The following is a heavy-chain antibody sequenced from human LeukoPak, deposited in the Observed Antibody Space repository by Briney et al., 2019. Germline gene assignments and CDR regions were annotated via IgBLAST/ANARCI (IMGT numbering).Heavy chain of an antibody. J-gene: IGHJ6*02. CDR1: GFTFSSYA. Sequence: GGSLRLSCAASGFTFSSYAMTWVRQVPGRGPEWVANVNRDGSETYYLDSVKGRFTISKDNAKNSLYLQMNSLRAEDTALYHCARNNGMDVWGQGTTVVVSS. V-gene: IGHV3-7*03. CDR2: VNRDGSET. CDR3: ARNNGMDV.